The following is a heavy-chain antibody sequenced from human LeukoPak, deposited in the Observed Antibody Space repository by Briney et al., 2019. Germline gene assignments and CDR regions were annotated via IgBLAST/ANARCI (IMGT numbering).Heavy chain of an antibody. Sequence: GGSLRLSCAASGFTFSSYSMNWVRQAPGKGLEWVSLIYSGGSTYYADSVKGRFTISRDNAKNSLYLQMNSLRAEDTAVYYCAELGITMIGGVWGKGTTVTISS. CDR3: AELGITMIGGV. V-gene: IGHV3-21*01. CDR2: IYSGGST. J-gene: IGHJ6*04. D-gene: IGHD3-10*02. CDR1: GFTFSSYS.